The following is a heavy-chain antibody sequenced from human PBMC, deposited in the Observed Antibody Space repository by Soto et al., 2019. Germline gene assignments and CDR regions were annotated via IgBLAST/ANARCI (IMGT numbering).Heavy chain of an antibody. CDR1: GDSVSSNSAA. CDR3: ARDFNPWAYYYDSSGYSNAFDI. V-gene: IGHV6-1*01. J-gene: IGHJ3*02. CDR2: TYYMYKWYN. D-gene: IGHD3-22*01. Sequence: SQTLSLTCAISGDSVSSNSAALNWIRQSPSRGLEWLGRTYYMYKWYNDYAVSVKSRITINPDTSKNQFSLQLNSVTPEDTAVYYCARDFNPWAYYYDSSGYSNAFDIWGQGTMVTVSS.